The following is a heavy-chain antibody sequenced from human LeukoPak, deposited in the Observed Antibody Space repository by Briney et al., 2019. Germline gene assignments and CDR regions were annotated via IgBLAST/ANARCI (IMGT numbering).Heavy chain of an antibody. D-gene: IGHD3-9*01. CDR3: AKPEVRYFDWLLYFDQ. J-gene: IGHJ4*02. CDR1: GFTFTSSA. CDR2: IVVGSGNT. Sequence: GASVKVSCKASGFTFTSSAMQWVRQARGQRLEWIGWIVVGSGNTNYAQKFQERVTITRDMSTSTAYMELSSLRSEDTAVYYCAKPEVRYFDWLLYFDQWGQGTLVTVSS. V-gene: IGHV1-58*02.